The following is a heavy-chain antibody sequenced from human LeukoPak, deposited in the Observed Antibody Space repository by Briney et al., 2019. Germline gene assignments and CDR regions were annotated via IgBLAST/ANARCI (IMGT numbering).Heavy chain of an antibody. J-gene: IGHJ1*01. CDR1: GFTISSYA. Sequence: PGGSLRLSCAASGFTISSYAMSWVRQAPGKGLEWVSGISGSGRTTYYADSVKGRFTISRDNSKNTLYLQMNSLRAEDTAVYFCAKVGATAGTLRIEYFQHWGQGTLVTVSS. D-gene: IGHD6-13*01. CDR2: ISGSGRTT. V-gene: IGHV3-23*01. CDR3: AKVGATAGTLRIEYFQH.